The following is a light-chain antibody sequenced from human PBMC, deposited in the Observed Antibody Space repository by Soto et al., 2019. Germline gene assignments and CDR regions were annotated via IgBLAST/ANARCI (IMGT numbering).Light chain of an antibody. V-gene: IGKV3-20*01. Sequence: EIVLTQSPGTLSLSPGERATLSCRASQSVSSSYLAWYQQKPGQAPRLLIYGASSRATGIPGRFSGSGSGTDFTLTISRLEPKDFAVYYCQQYGRSPFTFGPGTKSGYQT. J-gene: IGKJ3*01. CDR3: QQYGRSPFT. CDR1: QSVSSSY. CDR2: GAS.